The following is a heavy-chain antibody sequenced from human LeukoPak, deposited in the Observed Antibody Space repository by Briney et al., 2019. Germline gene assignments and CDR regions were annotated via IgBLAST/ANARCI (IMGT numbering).Heavy chain of an antibody. D-gene: IGHD2-21*02. CDR3: ARGGPYCGGDCYDGEYFQH. Sequence: ASVKVSCKASGYTFTCYYMHWVRQAPGQGLEWMGRINPNSGGTNYAQKFQGRLTMTRDTSISTAYMELSRLRSDDTAVYYCARGGPYCGGDCYDGEYFQHWGQGTLVTVSS. CDR1: GYTFTCYY. V-gene: IGHV1-2*06. J-gene: IGHJ1*01. CDR2: INPNSGGT.